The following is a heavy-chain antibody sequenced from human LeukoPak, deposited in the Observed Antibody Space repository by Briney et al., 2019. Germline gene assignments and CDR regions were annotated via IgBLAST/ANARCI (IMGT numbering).Heavy chain of an antibody. Sequence: SETLSLTCAVYGGSFSAYYWGWIRQPPGKGLEWIGSIYYSGSTYYNPSLNSRVTISGDTSKNHFSLKLSSVTAADTAVYYCAREGYGTDYWGQGTLVTVSS. CDR3: AREGYGTDY. V-gene: IGHV4-34*01. CDR1: GGSFSAYY. J-gene: IGHJ4*02. D-gene: IGHD4-17*01. CDR2: IYYSGST.